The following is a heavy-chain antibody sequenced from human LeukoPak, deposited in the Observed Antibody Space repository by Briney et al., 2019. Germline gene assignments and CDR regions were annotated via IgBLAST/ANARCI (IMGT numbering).Heavy chain of an antibody. D-gene: IGHD1-26*01. CDR3: SRYGGPFFFVSSLPNFQY. CDR2: ISGSGGST. CDR1: GFSVSNNY. V-gene: IGHV3-23*01. Sequence: PGGSLRLSCIVSGFSVSNNYVSWVRQAPGKGLEWVSAISGSGGSTYYADSVKGRFIISRDNSKNTLYLQMNSLRVEDTAVYYCSRYGGPFFFVSSLPNFQYWGQGTLVTVSS. J-gene: IGHJ4*02.